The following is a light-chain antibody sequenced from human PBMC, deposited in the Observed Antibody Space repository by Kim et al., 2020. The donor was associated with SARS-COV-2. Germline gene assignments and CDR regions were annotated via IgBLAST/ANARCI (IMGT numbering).Light chain of an antibody. CDR1: SYNIGAGYD. CDR2: GNS. V-gene: IGLV1-40*01. CDR3: QSYDSSLSGWV. Sequence: QRVPIPWKGNSYNIGAGYDLHWYQQLPGTAPKLLIYGNSNRPSGVPDRFSGSKSGTSASLAITGLQAEDEADYYCQSYDSSLSGWVFGGGTQLTVL. J-gene: IGLJ3*02.